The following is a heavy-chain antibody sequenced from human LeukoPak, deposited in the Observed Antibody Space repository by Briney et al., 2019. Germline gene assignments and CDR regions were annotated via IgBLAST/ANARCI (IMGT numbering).Heavy chain of an antibody. V-gene: IGHV3-20*04. CDR2: INWNGGST. CDR3: ARFKGDGSGYYYDY. D-gene: IGHD3-22*01. J-gene: IGHJ4*02. CDR1: GFTFDDYG. Sequence: RPGGSLRLSCAASGFTFDDYGMSWVRQAPGKGLEWVSGINWNGGSTGYADSVKGRFTISRDNAKNSLYLQMNSLRAEDTAVYYCARFKGDGSGYYYDYWGQGTLVTVSS.